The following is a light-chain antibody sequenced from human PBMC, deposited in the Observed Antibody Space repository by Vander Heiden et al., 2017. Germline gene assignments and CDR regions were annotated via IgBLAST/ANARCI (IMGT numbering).Light chain of an antibody. V-gene: IGLV4-69*01. CDR1: SGHTTYV. CDR3: QTWGIGIQV. CDR2: LYSDGRQ. Sequence: QLELTQSPSASASLGDSVTLTCTLSSGHTTYVIAWHQQQPDKAPRYLMTLYSDGRQTKGDGIPDRFSGSSSGAERYLTISSLQSEDEADYYCQTWGIGIQVFGGGTKLTVL. J-gene: IGLJ2*01.